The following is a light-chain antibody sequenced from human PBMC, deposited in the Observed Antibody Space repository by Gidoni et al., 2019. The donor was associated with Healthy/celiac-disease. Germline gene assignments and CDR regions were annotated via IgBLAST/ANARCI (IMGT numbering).Light chain of an antibody. J-gene: IGKJ1*01. CDR3: QQRSNWPPWT. CDR2: DAS. CDR1: QSVSSY. Sequence: EIVLTQSQATLSLSPGERATLSCRASQSVSSYLAWYQQKPGQAPRLLIYDASNRATGIPARFSGSGSRTDFSLTISSLGPEDFAVYYCQQRSNWPPWTFGQGTKVEIK. V-gene: IGKV3-11*01.